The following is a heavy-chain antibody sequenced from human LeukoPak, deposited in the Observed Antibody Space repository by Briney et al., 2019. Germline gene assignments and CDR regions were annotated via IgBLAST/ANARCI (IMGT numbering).Heavy chain of an antibody. D-gene: IGHD3-3*01. CDR2: INHRGST. CDR3: ARGDGTISPRGYYYYMDV. Sequence: SETLSLTCAVYGGSFSGYYWSWIRQPPGKGLEWIGEINHRGSTNYNPSLKSRVTISVDTSKNQFSLKLSSVTAADTAVYYCARGDGTISPRGYYYYMDVWGKGTTVTVSS. J-gene: IGHJ6*03. CDR1: GGSFSGYY. V-gene: IGHV4-34*01.